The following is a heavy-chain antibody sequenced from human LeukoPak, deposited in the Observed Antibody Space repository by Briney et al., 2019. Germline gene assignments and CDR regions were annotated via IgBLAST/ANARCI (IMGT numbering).Heavy chain of an antibody. V-gene: IGHV4-39*01. D-gene: IGHD6-13*01. Sequence: PSETLSLTCTVSGGSISSSSYYWGWIRQPPGKGLEWIGTIYYSGSTYYNPSLESRVTISVDTSKNQFSLKLSSVTAADTAVYYCARWTRQLVQNFDYWGQGTLVTVSS. CDR2: IYYSGST. CDR3: ARWTRQLVQNFDY. CDR1: GGSISSSSYY. J-gene: IGHJ4*02.